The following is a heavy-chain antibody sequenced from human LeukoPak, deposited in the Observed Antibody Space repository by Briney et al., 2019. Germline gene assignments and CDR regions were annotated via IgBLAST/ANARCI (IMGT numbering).Heavy chain of an antibody. CDR2: ISSSSSYI. CDR1: GFTFSSYS. J-gene: IGHJ4*02. V-gene: IGHV3-21*01. CDR3: ARRNRIAAAGTDY. D-gene: IGHD6-13*01. Sequence: GGSLRLSCAASGFTFSSYSMNWVRQAPGKGLEWVSSISSSSSYIYYADSVKGRFTISRDNAKNSLYLQMNSLRAGDTAVYYCARRNRIAAAGTDYWGQGTLVTVSS.